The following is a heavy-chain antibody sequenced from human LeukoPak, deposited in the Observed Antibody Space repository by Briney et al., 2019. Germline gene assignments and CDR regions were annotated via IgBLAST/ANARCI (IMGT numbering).Heavy chain of an antibody. CDR2: IIPILGIA. J-gene: IGHJ3*02. D-gene: IGHD4-23*01. V-gene: IGHV1-69*02. CDR3: ARVAMTTVAHDALDI. CDR1: GGTFSSYT. Sequence: SVKVSCKASGGTFSSYTISWVRQAPGQGLEWVGRIIPILGIANYAQKFQGRVTITADKSTSTAYMELSSLRSEDTAVYYCARVAMTTVAHDALDIWGQGTMVTVSS.